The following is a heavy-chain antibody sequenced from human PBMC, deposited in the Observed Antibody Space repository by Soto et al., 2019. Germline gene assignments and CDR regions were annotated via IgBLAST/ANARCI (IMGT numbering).Heavy chain of an antibody. Sequence: SETLSLTCAVSGGSISSSNWWSWVRQPPGKGLEWIGEIYHSGSTNYNPSLKSRVTISVDKSKNQFSLKLSSVTAADTAVYYCARVEGYYGSGSYPYYYYGMDVWGQGTTVT. CDR3: ARVEGYYGSGSYPYYYYGMDV. J-gene: IGHJ6*02. V-gene: IGHV4-4*02. CDR2: IYHSGST. CDR1: GGSISSSNW. D-gene: IGHD3-10*01.